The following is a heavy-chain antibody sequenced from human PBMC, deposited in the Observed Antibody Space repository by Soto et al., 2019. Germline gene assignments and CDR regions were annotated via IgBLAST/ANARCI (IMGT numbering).Heavy chain of an antibody. CDR1: GYSFTSYW. Sequence: PGESLKISCKGSGYSFTSYWISWVRQMPGKGLEWMGRIDPSDSYTNYSPSFQGHATISADKSISTAYLQWSSLKASDTAMYYRARHVRGMYYYDSSGYYDYWGQGTLVTVSS. J-gene: IGHJ4*02. V-gene: IGHV5-10-1*01. D-gene: IGHD3-22*01. CDR2: IDPSDSYT. CDR3: ARHVRGMYYYDSSGYYDY.